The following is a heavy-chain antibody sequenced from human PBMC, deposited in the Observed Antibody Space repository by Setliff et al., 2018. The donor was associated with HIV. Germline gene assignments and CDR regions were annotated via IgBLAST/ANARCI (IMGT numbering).Heavy chain of an antibody. CDR2: IYSSAST. CDR1: GGSISSGSYY. V-gene: IGHV4-61*02. CDR3: ARVGDYGAFDI. J-gene: IGHJ3*02. D-gene: IGHD4-17*01. Sequence: SETLSLTCTVSGGSISSGSYYWSWIRQPAGKGLEWIGRIYSSASTNYNPSLNSRVIISVDTSRNQFSLRLSSVAAADTAMYYRARVGDYGAFDIWGQGTMVTVSS.